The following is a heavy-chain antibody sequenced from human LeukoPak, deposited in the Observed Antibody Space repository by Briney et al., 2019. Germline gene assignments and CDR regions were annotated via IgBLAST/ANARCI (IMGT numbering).Heavy chain of an antibody. CDR3: ARAPITAADTRDFQH. J-gene: IGHJ1*01. D-gene: IGHD6-13*01. V-gene: IGHV4-59*11. CDR1: GGSIGSHY. CDR2: IYHTGAT. Sequence: PSKTLSLTCIVSGGSIGSHYWSWIRQPPGKGLEFIGYIYHTGATNDNPSLKGRVTISVDTSKNQFSLKLSSVTAADTAVYYCARAPITAADTRDFQHWGQGTLVTVSS.